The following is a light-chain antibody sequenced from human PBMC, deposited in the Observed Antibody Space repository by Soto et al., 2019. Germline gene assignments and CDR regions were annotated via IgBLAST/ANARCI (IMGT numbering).Light chain of an antibody. J-gene: IGKJ2*01. CDR1: QGISSF. CDR3: QHYLSYPYT. V-gene: IGKV1-8*01. CDR2: AAA. Sequence: AIRMTQSPSSISASTGDRVTITCRASQGISSFLAWYQQKPGKAPKLLIYAAATLQRGAPSRFSASGSGTDCTLTISRLQSEDFATYFCQHYLSYPYTFGQGTKLEI.